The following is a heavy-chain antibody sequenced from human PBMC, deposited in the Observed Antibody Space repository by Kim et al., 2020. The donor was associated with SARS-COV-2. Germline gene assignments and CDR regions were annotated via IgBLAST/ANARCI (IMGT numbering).Heavy chain of an antibody. Sequence: GGSLRLSCAASGFTFSSYGMHWVRQAPGKGLEWVAVIWYDGSNKYYADSVKGRFTISRDNSKNTLYLQMNSLRAEDTAVYYCARDGATIYGMDVWGQGTTVTVSS. CDR2: IWYDGSNK. CDR3: ARDGATIYGMDV. CDR1: GFTFSSYG. J-gene: IGHJ6*02. D-gene: IGHD5-12*01. V-gene: IGHV3-33*01.